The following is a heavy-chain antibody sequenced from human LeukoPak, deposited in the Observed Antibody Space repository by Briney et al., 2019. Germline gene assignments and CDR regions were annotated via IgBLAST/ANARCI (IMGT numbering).Heavy chain of an antibody. CDR2: ISGSGGST. Sequence: GGSLRLSCAASGFTFSSYAMSWARQAPGKGLEWVSAISGSGGSTYYADSVKGRFTISRDNSKNTLYLQMDSLRAEDTAVYYCAKDQQVLRYFDWSMGDYFDYWGQGTLVTVSS. V-gene: IGHV3-23*01. D-gene: IGHD3-9*01. CDR1: GFTFSSYA. CDR3: AKDQQVLRYFDWSMGDYFDY. J-gene: IGHJ4*02.